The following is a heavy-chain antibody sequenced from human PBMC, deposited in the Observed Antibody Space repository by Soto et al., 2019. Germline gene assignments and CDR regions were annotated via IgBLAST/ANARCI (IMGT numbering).Heavy chain of an antibody. V-gene: IGHV3-48*03. CDR2: ITSGGRSI. Sequence: EVQLVESGGGLVQPGGSLRLSCTASGFTFSDYEMNWVRQAPGKGLEWVSYITSGGRSIYYADSVKGRFIISRDNAENSMYLPMNSLRPEDTAVYYCVRRMASPDQWGQRTLVTVAS. CDR1: GFTFSDYE. CDR3: VRRMASPDQ. J-gene: IGHJ4*02. D-gene: IGHD2-15*01.